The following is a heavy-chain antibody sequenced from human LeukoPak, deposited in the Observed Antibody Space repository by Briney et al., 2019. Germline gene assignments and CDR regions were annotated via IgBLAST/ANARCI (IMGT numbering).Heavy chain of an antibody. CDR1: GFTFGDYA. J-gene: IGHJ4*02. D-gene: IGHD6-13*01. Sequence: GGSLGLSCTASGFTFGDYAMSWVRQAPGKGLEWVGFIRSKAYGGTTEYAASVKGRFTISRDDSKSIAYLQMNSLKTEDTAVYYCTRDLSGIAAAGTDYWGQGTLVTVSS. CDR2: IRSKAYGGTT. CDR3: TRDLSGIAAAGTDY. V-gene: IGHV3-49*04.